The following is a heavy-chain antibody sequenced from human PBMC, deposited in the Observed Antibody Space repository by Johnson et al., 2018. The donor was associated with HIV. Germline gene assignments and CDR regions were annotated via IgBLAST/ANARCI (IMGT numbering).Heavy chain of an antibody. D-gene: IGHD6-19*01. J-gene: IGHJ3*02. CDR2: IRYDGSNK. V-gene: IGHV3-30*02. CDR3: ASTSSGWFYAFDI. Sequence: QVQLVESGGGVVQPGGSLRLSCAASGFTFSSYGMHWVRQAPGKGLEWVAFIRYDGSNKYYAASVKGRFTISRDNSKNTLYLQMNSLRDEDTAVYYCASTSSGWFYAFDIWGQGTMVTVSS. CDR1: GFTFSSYG.